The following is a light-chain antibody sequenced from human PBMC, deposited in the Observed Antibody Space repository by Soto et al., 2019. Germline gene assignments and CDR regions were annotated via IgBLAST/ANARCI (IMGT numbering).Light chain of an antibody. CDR3: LQADSPFT. Sequence: DLQMTQSPSSVSASLGDRVIITCRASQDISNWLAWYQQKPGEAPKLLIYAASSLQNGVPSRFSGSGSGTDFTLTISSLQPEDFATYYCLQADSPFTFGPGTKVDV. V-gene: IGKV1-12*01. J-gene: IGKJ3*01. CDR1: QDISNW. CDR2: AAS.